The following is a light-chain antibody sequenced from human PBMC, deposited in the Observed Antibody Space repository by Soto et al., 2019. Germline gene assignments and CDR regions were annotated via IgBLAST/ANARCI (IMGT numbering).Light chain of an antibody. V-gene: IGLV1-44*01. CDR3: AAWDDSLNGWV. CDR1: SSNIGSST. Sequence: QSVLTQPPSASGTPGQRVTISCSGSSSNIGSSTVTWYQQFPGTAPKLLIYSNNQRPSGVPDRFSGSKSGTSASLAISGLQSEDEADYYCAAWDDSLNGWVFGGGIKLTVL. J-gene: IGLJ3*02. CDR2: SNN.